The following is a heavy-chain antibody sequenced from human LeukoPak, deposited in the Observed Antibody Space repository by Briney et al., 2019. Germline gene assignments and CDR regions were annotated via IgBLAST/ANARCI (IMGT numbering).Heavy chain of an antibody. CDR1: GFTFSSYS. D-gene: IGHD6-13*01. J-gene: IGHJ4*02. Sequence: PGGSLRLSCAASGFTFSSYSMNWVRQAPGKGLEWVSSISSSSSYIYYADSVKGRFTISRDNAKNSLYLQMNSLRAEDTAVYYCARVSGSWRYYFDYWGQGTLVTVSS. CDR2: ISSSSSYI. CDR3: ARVSGSWRYYFDY. V-gene: IGHV3-21*01.